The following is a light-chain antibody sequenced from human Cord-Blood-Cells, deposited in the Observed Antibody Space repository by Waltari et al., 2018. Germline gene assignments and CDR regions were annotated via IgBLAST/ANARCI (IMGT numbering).Light chain of an antibody. CDR3: CSYAGSSTFSV. CDR1: SSDVGSYNL. CDR2: EGS. Sequence: QSALTQPASVSGSPGQSITISCTGTSSDVGSYNLVSWYHQHPGKAPKLMIYEGSKRPSVVANLFSGSKSGNTASLTIAGLHAEDVADYYCCSYAGSSTFSVFGTGTKVTVL. V-gene: IGLV2-23*01. J-gene: IGLJ1*01.